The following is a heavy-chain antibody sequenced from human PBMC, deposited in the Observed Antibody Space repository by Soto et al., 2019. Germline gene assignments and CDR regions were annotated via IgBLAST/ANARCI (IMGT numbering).Heavy chain of an antibody. J-gene: IGHJ3*02. CDR1: GFTFSSYA. CDR3: AKLKGRSSGSDKGAFDI. V-gene: IGHV3-23*01. D-gene: IGHD3-22*01. CDR2: ISGSGGST. Sequence: GGSLRLSCAASGFTFSSYAMSWVRQAPGKGLEWVSAISGSGGSTYYADSVKGRFTISRDNSKNTLYLQMNSLRAEDTAVYYCAKLKGRSSGSDKGAFDIWGQGTMVTVSS.